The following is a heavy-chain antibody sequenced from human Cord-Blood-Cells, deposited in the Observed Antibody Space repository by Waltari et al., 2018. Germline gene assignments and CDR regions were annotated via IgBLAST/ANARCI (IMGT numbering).Heavy chain of an antibody. J-gene: IGHJ6*02. CDR2: INHSGST. D-gene: IGHD6-13*01. Sequence: QVQLQQWGAGLLKPSETLSLTCAVYGGSFSGYYWSWIRQPPGKGLEWIGEINHSGSTNYNPSLKSRVTISGDTSKNQFALKLSSVTAADAAVYYCASDTGYSSSWYYYYGMDVWGQGTTVTVSS. V-gene: IGHV4-34*01. CDR3: ASDTGYSSSWYYYYGMDV. CDR1: GGSFSGYY.